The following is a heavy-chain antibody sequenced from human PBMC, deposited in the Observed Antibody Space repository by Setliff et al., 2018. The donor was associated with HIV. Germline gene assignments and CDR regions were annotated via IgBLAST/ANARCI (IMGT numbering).Heavy chain of an antibody. Sequence: ETLSLTCAVSGGSISSSNWWSWVRQPPGKGLEWIGEIYNSGSTNYNPSLKSRVTISVDKSKNQFSLKLSSVTAADTAVYYCARVGYYDSSGYYYEGLGDYYYGMDVWGQGTTVTV. D-gene: IGHD3-22*01. CDR2: IYNSGST. J-gene: IGHJ6*02. V-gene: IGHV4-4*02. CDR3: ARVGYYDSSGYYYEGLGDYYYGMDV. CDR1: GGSISSSNW.